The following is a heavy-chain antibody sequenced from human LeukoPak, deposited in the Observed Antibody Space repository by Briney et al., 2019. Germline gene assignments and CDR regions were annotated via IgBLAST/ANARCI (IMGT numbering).Heavy chain of an antibody. CDR3: ARDGGIFGAVISDAFDI. CDR2: ISAYNGNI. Sequence: ASVKVSCKASGYTFTSFGINWVRQAPGQGLEWMGWISAYNGNINYAQMLQGRVTMTTDTSTSTAYMDLRSLRSDDTAVYYCARDGGIFGAVISDAFDIWGQGTMVTVSS. V-gene: IGHV1-18*01. D-gene: IGHD3-3*01. J-gene: IGHJ3*02. CDR1: GYTFTSFG.